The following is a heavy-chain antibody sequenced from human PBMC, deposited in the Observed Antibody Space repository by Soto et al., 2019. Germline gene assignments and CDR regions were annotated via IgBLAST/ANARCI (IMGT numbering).Heavy chain of an antibody. Sequence: GGSLRLSCAASGFTFNSYGMHWVRQAPGKGLEWVAVISYDGSNKYYADSVKGRFTISRDNSKNTLYLQMNSLRAEDTAVYYCAKDYSRVYCADGVCFSPYFDYWGQGTLVTVSS. CDR1: GFTFNSYG. D-gene: IGHD2-8*01. CDR2: ISYDGSNK. CDR3: AKDYSRVYCADGVCFSPYFDY. V-gene: IGHV3-30*18. J-gene: IGHJ4*02.